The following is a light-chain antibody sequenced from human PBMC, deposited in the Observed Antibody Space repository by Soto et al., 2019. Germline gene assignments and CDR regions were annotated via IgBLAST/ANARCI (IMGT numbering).Light chain of an antibody. CDR1: SSDIGASNY. J-gene: IGLJ3*02. CDR3: SSYGASSTL. V-gene: IGLV2-14*03. CDR2: DVS. Sequence: QSALTQPASLSGSPGQSITISCTGTSSDIGASNYVSWYQQHPGKAPKLMIFDVSYRPSGISDPFSGSKSGNTASLTISGLQPEEDADYYCSSYGASSTLFGGGTKLTVL.